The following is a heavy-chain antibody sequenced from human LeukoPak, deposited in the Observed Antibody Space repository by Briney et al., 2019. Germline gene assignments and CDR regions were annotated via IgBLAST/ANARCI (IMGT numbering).Heavy chain of an antibody. V-gene: IGHV4-34*01. CDR1: GGSFSGYY. J-gene: IGHJ4*02. D-gene: IGHD2-15*01. CDR2: INHSGST. CDR3: ARRALVAAAVNDY. Sequence: PSETLSLTCAVYGGSFSGYYWSWIRQPPGKGLEWIGEINHSGSTNYNPSLKSRVTISVDTPKNQFSLKLSSVTAADTAVYYCARRALVAAAVNDYWGQGTLVTVSS.